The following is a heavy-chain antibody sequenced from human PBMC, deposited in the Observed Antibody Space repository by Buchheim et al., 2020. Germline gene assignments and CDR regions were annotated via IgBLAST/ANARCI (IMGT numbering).Heavy chain of an antibody. CDR1: GYTFTSYY. CDR2: INPSGGST. J-gene: IGHJ4*02. D-gene: IGHD1-20*01. V-gene: IGHV1-46*03. Sequence: QVQLVQSGAEVKKPGASVKVSCKASGYTFTSYYMHWVRQDPGQGLEWMGIINPSGGSTSYAQKSEGRVTMTRATSTSTVYMELSSLRSEDTAVYYCARGGGPLYNWNDADYWGQGTL. CDR3: ARGGGPLYNWNDADY.